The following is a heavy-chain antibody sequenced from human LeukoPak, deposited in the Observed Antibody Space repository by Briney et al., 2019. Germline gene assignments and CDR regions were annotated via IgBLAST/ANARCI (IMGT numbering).Heavy chain of an antibody. CDR2: IKEDGSVK. J-gene: IGHJ5*01. Sequence: GGSLRLSCVVSGFTFSDYWMTWVRQAPGKGLEWVSNIKEDGSVKYYVDSVKGRFTISRDNAKNSLYLQLNSLRVEDTAVYYCATEGTDGRGSFGWIDSWGQGTLVTVSS. V-gene: IGHV3-7*01. D-gene: IGHD3-10*01. CDR3: ATEGTDGRGSFGWIDS. CDR1: GFTFSDYW.